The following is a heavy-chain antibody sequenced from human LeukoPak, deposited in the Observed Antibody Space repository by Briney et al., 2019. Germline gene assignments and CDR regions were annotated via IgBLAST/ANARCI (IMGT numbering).Heavy chain of an antibody. V-gene: IGHV3-30*02. CDR2: IRYDGSNK. D-gene: IGHD3-10*01. J-gene: IGHJ4*02. CDR1: GFSFRSHG. Sequence: GGSLRLSCAASGFSFRSHGMHWVRQAPGKGLEWVAFIRYDGSNKYYADSVKGRFTISRDNSKNTLYLQMNSLRAEDTAVYYCARDTTMVRGPIDYWGQGTLVTVSS. CDR3: ARDTTMVRGPIDY.